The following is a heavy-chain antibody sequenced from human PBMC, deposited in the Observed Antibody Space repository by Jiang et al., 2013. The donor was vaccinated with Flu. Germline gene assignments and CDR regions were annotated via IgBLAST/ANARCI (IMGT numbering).Heavy chain of an antibody. CDR2: INPNSGGT. V-gene: IGHV1-2*04. CDR3: ARDRGGDLVVVPAAMPVREPYYGMDV. J-gene: IGHJ6*04. D-gene: IGHD2-2*01. Sequence: VRQAPGQGLEWMGWINPNSGGTNYAQKFQGWVTMTRDTSISTAYMELSRLRSDDTAVYYCARDRGGDLVVVPAAMPVREPYYGMDVWGKGTTVTVSS.